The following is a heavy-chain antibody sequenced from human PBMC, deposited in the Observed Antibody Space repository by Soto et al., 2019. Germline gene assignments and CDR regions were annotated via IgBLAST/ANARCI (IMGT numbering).Heavy chain of an antibody. CDR2: IRSKAYGGTT. J-gene: IGHJ6*03. Sequence: PGGSLRLSCTASGFTFGAYGMSWFRQAPGKGLEWVGFIRSKAYGGTTEYAASVKGRFTISRDDSKSIAYLQMNSLKIEDTAVYYCTRVRAYYYYYMDVWGKGATVTVSS. CDR3: TRVRAYYYYYMDV. CDR1: GFTFGAYG. D-gene: IGHD4-17*01. V-gene: IGHV3-49*03.